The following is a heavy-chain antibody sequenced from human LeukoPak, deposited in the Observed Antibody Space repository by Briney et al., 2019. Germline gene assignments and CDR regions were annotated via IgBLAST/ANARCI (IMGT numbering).Heavy chain of an antibody. CDR2: MNPNSGNT. CDR1: GYTFTSYD. V-gene: IGHV1-8*01. CDR3: ARGAYYDSSGYYYVFDY. J-gene: IGHJ4*02. D-gene: IGHD3-22*01. Sequence: ASVKVSCKASGYTFTSYDINWVRQATGQGLEWMGWMNPNSGNTGYAQKFQGRVTMTRNTSISTAHMELSSLRSEDTAVYYCARGAYYDSSGYYYVFDYWGQGTLVTVSS.